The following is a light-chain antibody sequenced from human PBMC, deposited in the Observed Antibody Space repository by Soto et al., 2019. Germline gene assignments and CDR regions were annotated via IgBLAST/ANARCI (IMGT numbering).Light chain of an antibody. CDR2: SAS. Sequence: DLQLTQSPSSLSASVGDRVTITCRVSQGISNCLNWYRQKPGKVPKLLIYSASNLQSGVPSRFSGSGSGTDFTLTINSLQPEDAAIYYAQRTYNARGGLTFGGGTKVEIK. CDR1: QGISNC. V-gene: IGKV1-27*01. CDR3: QRTYNARGGLT. J-gene: IGKJ4*01.